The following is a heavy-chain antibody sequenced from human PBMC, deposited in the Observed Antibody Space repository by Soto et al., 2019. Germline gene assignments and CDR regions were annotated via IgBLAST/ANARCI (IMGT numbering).Heavy chain of an antibody. CDR1: GFTFSDYA. D-gene: IGHD5-18*01. Sequence: QVQLVESGGGVVQPGRSLRLSCAASGFTFSDYAMHWVRQAPGKGLEWVALISYDGSNKYYADSVKGRFTISRDISKNTLYLQMNSLRAEDTAVYYCARVTAACGYSYGFDYWGQGTLVTVSS. J-gene: IGHJ4*02. CDR2: ISYDGSNK. CDR3: ARVTAACGYSYGFDY. V-gene: IGHV3-30-3*01.